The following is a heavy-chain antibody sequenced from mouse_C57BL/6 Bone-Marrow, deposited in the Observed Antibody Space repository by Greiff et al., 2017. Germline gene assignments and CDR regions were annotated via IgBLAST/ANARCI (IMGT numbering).Heavy chain of an antibody. J-gene: IGHJ1*03. Sequence: VQLQQPGAELVKPGASVKLSCKASGYTFTSYWMHWVKQRPGRGLEWIGRIDPTSGGTKYNEKFKSKATLTVDKPSSTAYMQLSSLTSEDSAVFYCARNGLLRWCFDVWGKGTTGTVSS. V-gene: IGHV1-72*01. D-gene: IGHD2-12*01. CDR1: GYTFTSYW. CDR3: ARNGLLRWCFDV. CDR2: IDPTSGGT.